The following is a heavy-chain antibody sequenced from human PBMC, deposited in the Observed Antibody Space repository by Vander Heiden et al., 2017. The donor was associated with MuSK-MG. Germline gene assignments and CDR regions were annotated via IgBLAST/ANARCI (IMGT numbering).Heavy chain of an antibody. D-gene: IGHD3-3*02. CDR3: ARDIRAEPENNWFDP. CDR1: GGSISSYY. V-gene: IGHV4-4*07. CDR2: IYTSGST. Sequence: QVQLQESGPGLVKPSETLSLTCTVSGGSISSYYWSWIRQPAGKGLEWIGRIYTSGSTNYNPSLKSRVTMSVDTSKNQFSLKLSSVTAADTAVYYCARDIRAEPENNWFDPWGQGTLVTVSS. J-gene: IGHJ5*02.